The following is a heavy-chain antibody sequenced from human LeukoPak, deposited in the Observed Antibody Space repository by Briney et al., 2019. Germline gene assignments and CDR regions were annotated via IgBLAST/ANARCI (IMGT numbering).Heavy chain of an antibody. CDR3: ERGGSIAARPIDY. CDR1: GFTFRSYA. Sequence: GGSLRLSCAASGFTFRSYAMHWVRQAPGKGLEYVSAILINGGSTYYAKSVKCKFTISRDNSKNTLFLQMGRLRAEDMAVYYCERGGSIAARPIDYWGQGTLVTVSS. D-gene: IGHD6-6*01. V-gene: IGHV3-64*01. CDR2: ILINGGST. J-gene: IGHJ4*02.